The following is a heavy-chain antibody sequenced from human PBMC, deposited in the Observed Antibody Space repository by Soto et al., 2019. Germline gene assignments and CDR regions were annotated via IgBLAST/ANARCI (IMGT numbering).Heavy chain of an antibody. Sequence: EEQLVESGGALVQPGRSLRLSCAASGFTFDDYAMHWVRQVPGKGLEWVSFITWNGVNTAYADSIRGRSTISRDNAKNSLYLQMNSLSAEDTAFYYCTRGYCSVGSCAFDIWGQGTMVAVSS. CDR2: ITWNGVNT. CDR3: TRGYCSVGSCAFDI. J-gene: IGHJ3*02. V-gene: IGHV3-9*01. D-gene: IGHD2-15*01. CDR1: GFTFDDYA.